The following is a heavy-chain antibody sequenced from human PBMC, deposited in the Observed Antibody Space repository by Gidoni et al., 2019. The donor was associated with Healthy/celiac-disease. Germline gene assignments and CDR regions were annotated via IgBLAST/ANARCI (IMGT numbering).Heavy chain of an antibody. CDR3: ARALVGGRHYYYYGMDV. CDR1: GFTFSSYG. V-gene: IGHV3-33*01. J-gene: IGHJ6*02. D-gene: IGHD3-16*01. Sequence: QVQLVESGGGVVQPGRSLRLSCAASGFTFSSYGMHWVRQAPGKGLEWVAVIWYDGSNENYADSVKGRFTISRDNSKNTLYLQMNSLRVEDTAVYYCARALVGGRHYYYYGMDVWGQGTTVTVSS. CDR2: IWYDGSNE.